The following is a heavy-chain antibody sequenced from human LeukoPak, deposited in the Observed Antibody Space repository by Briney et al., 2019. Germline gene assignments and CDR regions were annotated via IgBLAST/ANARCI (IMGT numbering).Heavy chain of an antibody. CDR1: GGSFSSSSYY. J-gene: IGHJ4*02. CDR2: IYYSGST. Sequence: SETLSLTCTVSGGSFSSSSYYWGWIRQPPGKGLEWIGSIYYSGSTYYNPSLKSRVTISVDTSKNQFSLKLSSVTAADTAVYYCARRSSMSGAFFDYWGQGTLVTVSS. CDR3: ARRSSMSGAFFDY. V-gene: IGHV4-39*01.